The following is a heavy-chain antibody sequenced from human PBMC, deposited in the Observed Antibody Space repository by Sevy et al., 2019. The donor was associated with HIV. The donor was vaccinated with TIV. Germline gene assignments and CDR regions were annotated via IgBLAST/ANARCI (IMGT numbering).Heavy chain of an antibody. J-gene: IGHJ5*02. CDR1: GFTFSSYW. CDR2: IKQDGSDK. CDR3: ASPGTKGFDP. Sequence: GGSLRLSCAASGFTFSSYWMSWVRQAPGKGLEWVASIKQDGSDKYYVDSVKGRFIISRDNAKNSLYLQMNSLRVEDMAVYYCASPGTKGFDPWGQGTLVTVSS. V-gene: IGHV3-7*03. D-gene: IGHD2-8*01.